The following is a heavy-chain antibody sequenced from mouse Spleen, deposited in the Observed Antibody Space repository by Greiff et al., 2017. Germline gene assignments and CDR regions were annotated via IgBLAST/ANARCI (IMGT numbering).Heavy chain of an antibody. D-gene: IGHD2-4*01. CDR3: ARHGGLPRGFDV. Sequence: EVQLVESGGGLVQPGGSLKLSCAASGFTFSDYYMYWVRQTPEKRLEWVAYISNGGGSTYYPDTVKGRFTISRDNAKNTLYLQMSRLKSEDTAMYYCARHGGLPRGFDVWGTGTTVTVSS. CDR2: ISNGGGST. CDR1: GFTFSDYY. J-gene: IGHJ1*03. V-gene: IGHV5-12*01.